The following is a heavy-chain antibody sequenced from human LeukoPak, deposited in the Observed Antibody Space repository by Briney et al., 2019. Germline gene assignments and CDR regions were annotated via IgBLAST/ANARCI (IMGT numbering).Heavy chain of an antibody. CDR1: GYTFTSYD. Sequence: ASVKVSCKASGYTFTSYDINWVRQATGQGLEWMGGIIPIFGTANYAQKFQGRVTITADESTSTAYMELSSLRSEDTAVYYCAREEGGYIGKDAFDIWGQGTMVTVSS. CDR3: AREEGGYIGKDAFDI. J-gene: IGHJ3*02. CDR2: IIPIFGTA. D-gene: IGHD5-12*01. V-gene: IGHV1-69*13.